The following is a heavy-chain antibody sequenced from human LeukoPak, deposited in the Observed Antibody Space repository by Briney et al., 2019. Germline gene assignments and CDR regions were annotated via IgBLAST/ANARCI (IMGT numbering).Heavy chain of an antibody. CDR2: INYSGST. J-gene: IGHJ6*02. Sequence: SETLSLTCTVSGGSISSYYWSWIRQPPGKGLEWIGYINYSGSTNYNPSLKSRVTISVDTSKNQFSLKLSSVTAADTAVCYCAGGEGAAVAGTNYYYYGMDVWGQGTTVTVSS. CDR1: GGSISSYY. V-gene: IGHV4-59*01. D-gene: IGHD6-19*01. CDR3: AGGEGAAVAGTNYYYYGMDV.